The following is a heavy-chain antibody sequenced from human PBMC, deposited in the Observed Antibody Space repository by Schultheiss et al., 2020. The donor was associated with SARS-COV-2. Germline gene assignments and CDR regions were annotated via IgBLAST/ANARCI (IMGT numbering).Heavy chain of an antibody. Sequence: SETLSLTCTVSGGSISSGDYYWSWIRQPPGKGLEWIGYIYYSGSTNYNPSLKSRVTISVDTSKNQFSLKLSSVTAADTAVYYCARSGRPSYYYDSSGYVSYDYWGQGTLVTVSS. CDR3: ARSGRPSYYYDSSGYVSYDY. CDR1: GGSISSGDYY. J-gene: IGHJ4*02. V-gene: IGHV4-61*08. CDR2: IYYSGST. D-gene: IGHD3-22*01.